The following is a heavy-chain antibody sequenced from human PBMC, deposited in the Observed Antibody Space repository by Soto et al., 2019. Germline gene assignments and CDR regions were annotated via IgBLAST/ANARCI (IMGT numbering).Heavy chain of an antibody. CDR1: GFTFSSYG. Sequence: QVQLVESGGGVVQPGRSLRLSCAASGFTFSSYGMHWVRQAPGKGLVWVAVIWYDGSNKYYADSVKGRFTISRDNSKNTLYLQMTSLRAEDKAVYYRARVMGLENYFDYWGQGTMVTVSS. D-gene: IGHD1-1*01. J-gene: IGHJ4*02. CDR2: IWYDGSNK. CDR3: ARVMGLENYFDY. V-gene: IGHV3-33*01.